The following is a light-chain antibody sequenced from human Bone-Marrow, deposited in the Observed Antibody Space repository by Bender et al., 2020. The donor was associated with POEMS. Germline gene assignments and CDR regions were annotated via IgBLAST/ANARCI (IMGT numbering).Light chain of an antibody. CDR3: SSYSSSDTVI. CDR1: SSDVGDYNY. CDR2: DVN. J-gene: IGLJ2*01. Sequence: QSALTQPASVSGSPGQSITISCTGTSSDVGDYNYVSWFQQHPGKTPRLMIYDVNSRPSGVSNRFSGSKSGNRASLTISGLRAEDEADYYCSSYSSSDTVIFGGGTKLTVL. V-gene: IGLV2-14*03.